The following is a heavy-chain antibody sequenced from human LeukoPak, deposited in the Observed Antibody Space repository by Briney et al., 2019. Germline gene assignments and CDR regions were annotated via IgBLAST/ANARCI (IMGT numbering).Heavy chain of an antibody. D-gene: IGHD3-22*01. CDR2: ITGSGGYT. J-gene: IGHJ4*02. CDR1: GLTFSSYA. Sequence: GGSLRLSCAASGLTFSSYAMTWVRQAPGKGLEWVSTITGSGGYTYYADSVKGRLTISRDDSKNTLHLQMNSLRAEDTAVYYCARINYYDGSGFYRDYWGQGTLVTVSS. CDR3: ARINYYDGSGFYRDY. V-gene: IGHV3-23*01.